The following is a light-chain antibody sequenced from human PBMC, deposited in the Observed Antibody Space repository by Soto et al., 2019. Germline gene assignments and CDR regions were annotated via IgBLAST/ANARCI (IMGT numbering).Light chain of an antibody. J-gene: IGLJ2*01. Sequence: QSALTQPASVSGSPGQSITISCTGTSSDVGGYNYVSWYQQHPGQAPKLVMYDVSNRPSGVSNLFSGSKSGNRASLTISGLEAGDEADYFCGSYRSSITLGGVFGGGTKLTVL. V-gene: IGLV2-14*01. CDR2: DVS. CDR1: SSDVGGYNY. CDR3: GSYRSSITLGGV.